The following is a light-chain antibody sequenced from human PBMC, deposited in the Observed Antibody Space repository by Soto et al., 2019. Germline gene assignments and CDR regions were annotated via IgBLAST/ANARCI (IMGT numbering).Light chain of an antibody. V-gene: IGLV2-14*01. J-gene: IGLJ3*02. CDR1: SSDVGTYNF. CDR3: SSYSSTSTPWV. CDR2: EVS. Sequence: QSVLTQPASVSGSPGQSITISCTGTSSDVGTYNFVSWYQQHPGKAPKLMIYEVSSRPSGVSNRFSGSKSGNTASLTISGLQDEDEADYYCSSYSSTSTPWVFGGGTKVTVL.